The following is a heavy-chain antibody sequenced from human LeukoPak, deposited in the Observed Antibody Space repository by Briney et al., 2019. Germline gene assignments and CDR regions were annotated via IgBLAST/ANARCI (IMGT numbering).Heavy chain of an antibody. V-gene: IGHV3-23*01. J-gene: IGHJ6*03. CDR1: GFTFSSYA. D-gene: IGHD7-27*01. CDR3: AKDPGESYYYYMDV. Sequence: GSLRLSCAASGFTFSSYAMNWVRQAPGKGLEWVSDISRSGATTHYADSVKGRFTISRDNSKNTLFLQMNGLRAEDTAVYYCAKDPGESYYYYMDVWGKGTTVTVSS. CDR2: ISRSGATT.